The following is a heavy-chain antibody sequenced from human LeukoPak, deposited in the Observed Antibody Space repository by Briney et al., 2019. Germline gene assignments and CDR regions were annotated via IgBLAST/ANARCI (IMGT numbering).Heavy chain of an antibody. D-gene: IGHD2-21*02. CDR2: IPYDSSNT. V-gene: IGHV3-30*18. Sequence: PGGSLRLSCAASGFTSSNYGMHWVRQAPGKGLEWVAVIPYDSSNTYYTDSVKGRFTISRDNSRNTLYLQMDSLGTEDTAVYYCAKNLAVTSIPPSFDPWGQGTLVTVSS. CDR3: AKNLAVTSIPPSFDP. CDR1: GFTSSNYG. J-gene: IGHJ5*02.